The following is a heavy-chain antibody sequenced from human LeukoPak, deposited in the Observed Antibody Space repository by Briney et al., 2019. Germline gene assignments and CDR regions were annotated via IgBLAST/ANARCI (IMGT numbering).Heavy chain of an antibody. CDR2: ISSSSSYI. J-gene: IGHJ6*02. D-gene: IGHD1-26*01. Sequence: GGTLRLSCAASGFTFSSYSMNWVRQAPGKGLEWVSSISSSSSYIYYADSVKGRFTISRDNAKNSLYLQMNSLRAEDTAVYYCARISGSYYEYYYYGMDVWGQGTTVTVFS. CDR1: GFTFSSYS. CDR3: ARISGSYYEYYYYGMDV. V-gene: IGHV3-21*01.